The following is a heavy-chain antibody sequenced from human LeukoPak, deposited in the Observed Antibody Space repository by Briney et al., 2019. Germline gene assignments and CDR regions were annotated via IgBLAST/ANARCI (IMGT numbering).Heavy chain of an antibody. Sequence: SVKVSCKASGYTFTSYGISWVRQAPGQGLEWMGGIIPIFGTANYAQKFQGRVTITTDESTSTAYMELSSLRSEDTAVYYCARDRGITMVRDTDAFDIWGQGTMVTVSS. CDR2: IIPIFGTA. D-gene: IGHD3-10*01. J-gene: IGHJ3*02. V-gene: IGHV1-69*05. CDR3: ARDRGITMVRDTDAFDI. CDR1: GYTFTSYG.